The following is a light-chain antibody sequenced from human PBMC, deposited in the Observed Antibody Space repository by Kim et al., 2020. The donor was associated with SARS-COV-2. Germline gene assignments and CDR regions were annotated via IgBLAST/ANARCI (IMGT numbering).Light chain of an antibody. CDR3: KSRDSIGDHWV. J-gene: IGLJ3*02. CDR1: SLRSFY. CDR2: GKK. V-gene: IGLV3-19*01. Sequence: SSELTQDPAVSVALGQTVKITCQGDSLRSFYASWYQQKPGQAPILVISGKKNRPSGIPDRFSGSSSGNTASLTITGAQAEDEADYYCKSRDSIGDHWVFGGGTQLTVL.